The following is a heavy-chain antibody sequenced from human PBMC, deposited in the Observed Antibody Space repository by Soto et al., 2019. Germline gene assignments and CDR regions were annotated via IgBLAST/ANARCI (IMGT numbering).Heavy chain of an antibody. V-gene: IGHV4-4*02. D-gene: IGHD3-10*02. CDR3: ASVRGGYYDAMDV. J-gene: IGHJ6*02. Sequence: QVQLQESGPGLVKPSGTLSLTCAVSGVSISSSNWWSWVRQPPGKGLEWFGGIDHSGSTNYNPSLKRRVTITVDKAKDPVALKQSSVTAADTAVYYCASVRGGYYDAMDVLGQGTKVTFS. CDR1: GVSISSSNW. CDR2: IDHSGST.